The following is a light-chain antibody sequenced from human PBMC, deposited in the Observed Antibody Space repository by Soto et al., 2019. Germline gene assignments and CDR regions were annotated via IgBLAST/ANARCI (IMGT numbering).Light chain of an antibody. J-gene: IGLJ2*01. V-gene: IGLV2-14*01. CDR1: SSDVGGYNY. CDR2: DVS. Sequence: QSALTQPASVSGSPGQSITISCTGTSSDVGGYNYVSWYQQHPGKAPKVMIYDVSNRPLGVSNRFSGSKSGNTASLTISGLQAEDEAEYYCSSYTRSSTLLFGGGTKLTVL. CDR3: SSYTRSSTLL.